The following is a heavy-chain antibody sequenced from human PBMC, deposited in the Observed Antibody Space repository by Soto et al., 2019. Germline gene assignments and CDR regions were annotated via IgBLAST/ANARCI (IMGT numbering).Heavy chain of an antibody. J-gene: IGHJ1*01. CDR1: GFSFSYYA. CDR2: IAYDSSKK. CDR3: ASPYCSGGSGYLTEYFQY. Sequence: QVQLVESGGGVVQPGRSVRLSCAASGFSFSYYAMHWVRQAPGKGLEWVAVIAYDSSKKYYADSVKGRFTIYRDNSQNTLHLQMNSLRDDDTAVYYCASPYCSGGSGYLTEYFQYWGQGTLVTVSS. V-gene: IGHV3-30*03. D-gene: IGHD2-15*01.